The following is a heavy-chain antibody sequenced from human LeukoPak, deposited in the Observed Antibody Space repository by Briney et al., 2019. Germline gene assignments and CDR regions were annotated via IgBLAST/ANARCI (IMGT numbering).Heavy chain of an antibody. CDR1: GFTFGPYT. J-gene: IGHJ6*02. V-gene: IGHV3-7*01. CDR3: ARAMDV. CDR2: IKQDGSEK. Sequence: GGSLRLSCAASGFTFGPYTMNWVRQAPGKGLEWVANIKQDGSEKYYVDSVKGRFTISRDNAKNSLYLQMNSLRAEDTAVYYCARAMDVWGQGTTVTVSS.